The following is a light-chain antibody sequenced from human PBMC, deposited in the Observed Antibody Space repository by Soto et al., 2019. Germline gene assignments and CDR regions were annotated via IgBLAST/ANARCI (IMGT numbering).Light chain of an antibody. J-gene: IGLJ1*01. CDR1: SSDIGGYNY. Sequence: QSVRTQPASVSGSPGQSITIFCTGTSSDIGGYNYVSWYQQHPGKAPKLMIYDVSNRPSGVSNRFSGSKSGNTASLTISELQAEDEADYYCSSYTSSSTPYVFGTGTKVTVL. V-gene: IGLV2-14*01. CDR3: SSYTSSSTPYV. CDR2: DVS.